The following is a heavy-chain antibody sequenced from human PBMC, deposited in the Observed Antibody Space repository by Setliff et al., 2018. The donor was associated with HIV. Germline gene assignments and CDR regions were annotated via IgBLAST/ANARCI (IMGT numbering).Heavy chain of an antibody. J-gene: IGHJ4*02. CDR2: ISSSSSTV. Sequence: GGSLRLSCAASGFTFSSYNMNWVRQAPGKGLEWVSYISSSSSTVYYADSVKGRFTISRDKAKTSLYLQMNSLRAEDTAVYYCAKEGYCSGGSCYSPNAFCDYWGQGTLVTVSS. V-gene: IGHV3-48*01. D-gene: IGHD2-15*01. CDR3: AKEGYCSGGSCYSPNAFCDY. CDR1: GFTFSSYN.